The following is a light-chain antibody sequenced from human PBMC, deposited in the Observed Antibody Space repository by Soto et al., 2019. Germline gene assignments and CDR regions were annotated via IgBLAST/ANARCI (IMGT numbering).Light chain of an antibody. CDR3: QQPYSTMFT. V-gene: IGKV1-39*01. Sequence: DIQMTQSPSSLSASVGDRVTITCRASQTIIRYLNWYQQKPGRAPNLLIYAASSLQSGVPSRFRGSGSETECTLTISNLKPEDFATYCDQQPYSTMFTFGPGTKVEIK. CDR1: QTIIRY. CDR2: AAS. J-gene: IGKJ3*01.